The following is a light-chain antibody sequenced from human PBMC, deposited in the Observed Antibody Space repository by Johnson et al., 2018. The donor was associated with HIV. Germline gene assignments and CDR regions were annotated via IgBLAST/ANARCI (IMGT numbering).Light chain of an antibody. V-gene: IGLV1-51*01. CDR2: DNN. CDR3: GTWDSSLSVYV. Sequence: HSVLTQPPSVSAAPGQKVTISCSGSSSNIGNNYVSWYQHLPGKAPKLLIYDNNMRPSGIPDRFSGSKSGTSATLDITGLQTGDEADYYCGTWDSSLSVYVFGNGTKVTVL. CDR1: SSNIGNNY. J-gene: IGLJ1*01.